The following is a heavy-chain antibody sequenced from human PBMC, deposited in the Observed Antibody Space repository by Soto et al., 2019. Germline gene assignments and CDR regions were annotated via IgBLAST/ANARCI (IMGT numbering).Heavy chain of an antibody. CDR1: GFTFSNYA. J-gene: IGHJ4*02. CDR2: VSGRDTYT. Sequence: GGSLRLSCVASGFTFSNYAMSWVRQLPGKGLEWVAVVSGRDTYTEYAESVKGRFTISRDNSRNTLYLQMNSLRVEDTALYYCAKDSLPGIAASGTVYWGQGTLVTVSS. D-gene: IGHD6-13*01. CDR3: AKDSLPGIAASGTVY. V-gene: IGHV3-23*01.